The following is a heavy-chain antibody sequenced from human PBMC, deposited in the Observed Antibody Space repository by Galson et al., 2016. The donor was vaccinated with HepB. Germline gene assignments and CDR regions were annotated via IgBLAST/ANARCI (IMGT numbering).Heavy chain of an antibody. CDR3: ARGDYDGSGYDY. J-gene: IGHJ4*02. D-gene: IGHD3-22*01. Sequence: QSGAEVKKPGESLKISCKASGYSFANYWIGWVRQMPGKGLEWVGMFYPGDSDTRYSPSFQGQVTISADKSIYTAYLQWSSLKASDTAMYYCARGDYDGSGYDYWGQGTLVAVSS. CDR2: FYPGDSDT. CDR1: GYSFANYW. V-gene: IGHV5-51*01.